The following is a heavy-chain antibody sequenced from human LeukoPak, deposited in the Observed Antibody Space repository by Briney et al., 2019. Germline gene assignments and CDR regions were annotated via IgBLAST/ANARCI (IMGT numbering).Heavy chain of an antibody. J-gene: IGHJ4*02. D-gene: IGHD3-10*01. CDR3: TRRLVRGGGADY. Sequence: GESLKISCKGSGYIFTSHWIGWVRQMPGKGLEWMGIIYPGDSETRYSPSFEGQVTISADRSISTAYLQWSSLKASDTAMYYCTRRLVRGGGADYWGQGTLVSVSS. V-gene: IGHV5-51*01. CDR2: IYPGDSET. CDR1: GYIFTSHW.